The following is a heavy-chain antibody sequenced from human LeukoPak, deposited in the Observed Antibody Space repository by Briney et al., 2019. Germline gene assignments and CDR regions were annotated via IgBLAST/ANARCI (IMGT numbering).Heavy chain of an antibody. Sequence: GSLRLSCAAFGFTFSSYWMHWVRQAPGKGLVCVSRINSDGRSTSYADSVKGRFTISRDNAKNTLYLQMNSLSAEDTAVYYCASPYSSGYYSEYFQHWGQGTLVTVSS. CDR3: ASPYSSGYYSEYFQH. J-gene: IGHJ1*01. CDR1: GFTFSSYW. CDR2: INSDGRST. D-gene: IGHD3-22*01. V-gene: IGHV3-74*01.